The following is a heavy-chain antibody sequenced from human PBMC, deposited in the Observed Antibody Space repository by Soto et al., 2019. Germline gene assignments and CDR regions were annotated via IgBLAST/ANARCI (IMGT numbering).Heavy chain of an antibody. CDR2: ISGSGGST. J-gene: IGHJ4*02. CDR1: GFTFSSYA. Sequence: GGSLRLSCAASGFTFSSYAMSWVRQAPGKGLEWVSAISGSGGSTYYADSVKGRFTISRDNSKNTLYLQMNSLRAEDTAVYYCXKGVRITIFGVVIAFDYWGQGTLVTVSS. D-gene: IGHD3-3*01. V-gene: IGHV3-23*01. CDR3: XKGVRITIFGVVIAFDY.